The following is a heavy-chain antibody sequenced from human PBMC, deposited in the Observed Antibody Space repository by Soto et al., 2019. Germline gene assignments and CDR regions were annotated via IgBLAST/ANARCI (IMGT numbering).Heavy chain of an antibody. Sequence: PGESLKISCKGSGYSFTSYWISWVRQMPGKGLEWMGIIDPSDSYTNYSPSFQGHVTISADKSISTAYLQWSSLKASDTAMYYCARPGNYYDSSGYAEFDTWGQETLVTISS. CDR2: IDPSDSYT. V-gene: IGHV5-10-1*01. CDR1: GYSFTSYW. D-gene: IGHD3-22*01. CDR3: ARPGNYYDSSGYAEFDT. J-gene: IGHJ5*02.